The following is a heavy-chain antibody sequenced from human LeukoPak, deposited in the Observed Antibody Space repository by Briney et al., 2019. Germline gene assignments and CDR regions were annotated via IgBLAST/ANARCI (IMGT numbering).Heavy chain of an antibody. CDR1: GLTFNNYA. D-gene: IGHD3-22*01. V-gene: IGHV3-23*01. CDR2: ISGRGGNT. CDR3: ATGYSDSLRSPLDS. J-gene: IGHJ5*01. Sequence: PPGGSLRLSCAASGLTFNNYALTWIRQAPGEGLEWVSSISGRGGNTYYADSVKGRFTISRDDSKNTLFLQMNSLRAEDTAVYYCATGYSDSLRSPLDSWGQGTLVTVSS.